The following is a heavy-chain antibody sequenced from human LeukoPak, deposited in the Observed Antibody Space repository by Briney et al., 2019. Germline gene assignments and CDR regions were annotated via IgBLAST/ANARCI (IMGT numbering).Heavy chain of an antibody. V-gene: IGHV3-23*01. CDR2: ISGSGDNT. J-gene: IGHJ6*03. CDR3: VKGAKYSGSSVDYFYMDV. Sequence: QSGGSLRLSCAASGFTFSSYAMSWVRHAPGKGLEWVSVISGSGDNTYQADSVKGRFIISRDNSNNTLSVQMNSLRAEDTAVYYCVKGAKYSGSSVDYFYMDVWAKGTTVTVSS. D-gene: IGHD1-26*01. CDR1: GFTFSSYA.